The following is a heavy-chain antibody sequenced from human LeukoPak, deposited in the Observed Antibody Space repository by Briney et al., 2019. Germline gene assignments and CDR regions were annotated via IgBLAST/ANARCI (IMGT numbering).Heavy chain of an antibody. CDR3: ARDYRGSESPSIY. J-gene: IGHJ4*02. CDR1: GDTFSIYA. D-gene: IGHD3-10*01. CDR2: IIPTLGTT. V-gene: IGHV1-69*05. Sequence: SVKVSCKASGDTFSIYAISWVRQAPGQGLECMGGIIPTLGTTNYAQKFQGRVTMTTDASTSTVYMELRSLGSDDTAVYYCARDYRGSESPSIYWGQGTLVTVSS.